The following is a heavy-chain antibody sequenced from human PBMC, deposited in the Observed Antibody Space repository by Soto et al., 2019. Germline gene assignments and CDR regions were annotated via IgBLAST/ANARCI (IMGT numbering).Heavy chain of an antibody. V-gene: IGHV1-46*01. D-gene: IGHD7-27*01. Sequence: QVQLVQSGAEVKKPGASVKLSCKASGDSFTTYYVHWVRQAAGQGPVWLGTVNPTGRMLNYAQSVQGRVTIARDTSTSTVYMELSSLSYEDTAIYYCTSSPGLGIYLFFDHWGQGTLVTVSS. J-gene: IGHJ4*02. CDR3: TSSPGLGIYLFFDH. CDR2: VNPTGRML. CDR1: GDSFTTYY.